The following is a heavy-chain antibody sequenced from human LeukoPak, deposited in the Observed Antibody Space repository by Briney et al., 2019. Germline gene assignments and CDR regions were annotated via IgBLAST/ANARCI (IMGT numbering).Heavy chain of an antibody. CDR2: IYSDDST. Sequence: PGGSLRLSCAASGFTFSDYEMHWVRQAPGKGLEWVSVIYSDDSTYYADSVKGRFTISRDNSKNTLYLQMNSLRAEDTAVYYCARVQGGGLPRWYWGQGTLATVSS. D-gene: IGHD2-15*01. CDR3: ARVQGGGLPRWY. CDR1: GFTFSDYE. V-gene: IGHV3-66*01. J-gene: IGHJ4*02.